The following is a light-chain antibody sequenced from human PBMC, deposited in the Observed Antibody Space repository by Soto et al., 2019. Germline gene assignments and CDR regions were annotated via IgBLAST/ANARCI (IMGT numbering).Light chain of an antibody. CDR2: EVN. V-gene: IGLV2-23*02. J-gene: IGLJ1*01. CDR3: CSSGGSPTYV. CDR1: SSNFGSYKL. Sequence: QSALTQPASVCWSPGQSITICCSGSSSNFGSYKLVSWYQQHPGKAPKLMIFEVNKRPSAVSNRFSGSKSGNTASLTTSGLKVEEEADYYCCSSGGSPTYVFGTGTKVNVL.